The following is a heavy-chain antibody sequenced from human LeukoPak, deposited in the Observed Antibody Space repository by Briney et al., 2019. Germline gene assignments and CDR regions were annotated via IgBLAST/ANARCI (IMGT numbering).Heavy chain of an antibody. J-gene: IGHJ4*02. D-gene: IGHD5-18*01. V-gene: IGHV3-9*03. CDR1: GFTFDDYA. CDR3: AKDSGAGYSYGHIDY. Sequence: GGSLRLSCAASGFTFDDYAVHWVRQAPGKGLEWVSGISWNSGSIGYADSVEGRFTISRDNAKNSLYLQMNSLRAEDMALYYCAKDSGAGYSYGHIDYWGQGTLVTVSS. CDR2: ISWNSGSI.